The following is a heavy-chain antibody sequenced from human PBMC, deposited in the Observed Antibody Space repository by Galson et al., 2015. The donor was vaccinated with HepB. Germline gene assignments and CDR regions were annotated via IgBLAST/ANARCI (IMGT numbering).Heavy chain of an antibody. CDR3: ARARYSNSPPEL. D-gene: IGHD6-13*01. Sequence: SVKVSCKAPGGTFSRYIIVWVRQAPGQGLEWMGGIIPIFGTTNYGQKFQGRVTIIADESTGTAYMELSSLRSEDTAVYYCARARYSNSPPELWGQGTLVTVSS. CDR1: GGTFSRYI. V-gene: IGHV1-69*13. J-gene: IGHJ4*02. CDR2: IIPIFGTT.